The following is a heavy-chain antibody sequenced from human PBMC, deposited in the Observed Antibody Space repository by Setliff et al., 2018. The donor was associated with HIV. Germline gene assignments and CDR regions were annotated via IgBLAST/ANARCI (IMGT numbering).Heavy chain of an antibody. J-gene: IGHJ4*03. V-gene: IGHV4-38-2*01. CDR2: IYHSGST. CDR1: GYSISSGYY. Sequence: SETLSLTCAVSGYSISSGYYWGWIRQPPGKGLEWIGSIYHSGSTYYNPSLKSRVTISVDTSKNQFSLKLSSVTAADTAVYYCARAPITIFGVIIIPVYFDYWGKGTTVTVSS. D-gene: IGHD3-3*01. CDR3: ARAPITIFGVIIIPVYFDY.